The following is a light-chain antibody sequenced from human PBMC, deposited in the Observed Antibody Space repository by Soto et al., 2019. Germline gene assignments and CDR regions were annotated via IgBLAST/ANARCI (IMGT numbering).Light chain of an antibody. CDR2: NDD. V-gene: IGLV1-44*01. CDR1: SSNIGRDT. Sequence: QSVLTQPPSVSGTPGLRVTISCSGGSSNIGRDTVNWYQQLPGTAPKLLMFNDDQRPSGVPDRFSGSRSGTSASLAISGLQSDDEADYFCSTWEDSLNGWVFGGGTKVTVL. CDR3: STWEDSLNGWV. J-gene: IGLJ3*02.